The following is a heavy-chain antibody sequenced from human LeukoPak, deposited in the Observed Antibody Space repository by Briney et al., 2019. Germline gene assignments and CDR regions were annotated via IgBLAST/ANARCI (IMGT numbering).Heavy chain of an antibody. CDR3: ARADTMVRGVAQFYYFDY. CDR1: GFTFSSYW. CDR2: IRQDGSEK. V-gene: IGHV3-7*01. D-gene: IGHD3-10*01. Sequence: GGSLRLSCAASGFTFSSYWMSWVRQAPGKGLEWVANIRQDGSEKYYVDSVKGRFTISRDNAKNSLYLQMNSLRAEDTAVYYCARADTMVRGVAQFYYFDYWGQGTLVTVSS. J-gene: IGHJ4*02.